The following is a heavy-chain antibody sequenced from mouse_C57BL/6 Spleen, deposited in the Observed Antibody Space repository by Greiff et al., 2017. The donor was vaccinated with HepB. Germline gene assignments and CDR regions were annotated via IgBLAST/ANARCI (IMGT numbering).Heavy chain of an antibody. J-gene: IGHJ1*03. CDR2: IWGGGST. Sequence: QVQLKESGPGLVAPSQSLSITCTVSGFSLTSYGVDWVRQPPGKGLEWLGVIWGGGSTNYNSALMSRLSISKDNSKSHVFLKMNSRQTDDTAMYYCAKRNWEGYFDVWGTGTTVTVSS. V-gene: IGHV2-9*01. CDR3: AKRNWEGYFDV. CDR1: GFSLTSYG. D-gene: IGHD4-1*02.